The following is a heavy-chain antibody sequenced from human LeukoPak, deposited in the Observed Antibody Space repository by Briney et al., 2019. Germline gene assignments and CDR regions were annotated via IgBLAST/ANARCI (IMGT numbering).Heavy chain of an antibody. V-gene: IGHV1-8*01. J-gene: IGHJ5*02. D-gene: IGHD4/OR15-4a*01. CDR2: MNPNNGNT. Sequence: ASVKVSCKASGFTFTSYDINWVRQASGQGLEWMGWMNPNNGNTGYAQKFQGRVTMTRDTSISTAYMELRGLRSEDTAVYYCARGDMTMEFDPWGQGTLVTVSS. CDR3: ARGDMTMEFDP. CDR1: GFTFTSYD.